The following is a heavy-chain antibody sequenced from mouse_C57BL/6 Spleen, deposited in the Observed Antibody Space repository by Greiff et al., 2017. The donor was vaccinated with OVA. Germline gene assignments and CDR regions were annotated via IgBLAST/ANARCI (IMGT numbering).Heavy chain of an antibody. Sequence: QVQLQQPGAELVKPGASVKLSCKASGYTFTSYWMHWVKQRPGQGLEWIGMIHPNSGSTNYNEKFKSKATLTVDKYSSTAYMQLSSLTSADSAVYYCASYYGSSSYYFDYWGQGTTLTVSS. D-gene: IGHD1-1*01. J-gene: IGHJ2*01. V-gene: IGHV1-64*01. CDR2: IHPNSGST. CDR1: GYTFTSYW. CDR3: ASYYGSSSYYFDY.